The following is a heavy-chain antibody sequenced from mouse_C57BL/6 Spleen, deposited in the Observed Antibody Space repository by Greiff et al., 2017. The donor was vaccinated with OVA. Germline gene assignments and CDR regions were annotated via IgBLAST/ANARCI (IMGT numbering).Heavy chain of an antibody. J-gene: IGHJ4*01. CDR1: GYSITSGYY. Sequence: EVQRVESGPGLVKPSQSLSLTCSVTGYSITSGYYWNWIRQFPGNKLEWMGYISYDGSNNYNPSLKNRISITRDTSKNQFFLKLNSVTTEDTATYYCARGGYPYAMDYWGQGTSVTVSS. V-gene: IGHV3-6*01. D-gene: IGHD2-2*01. CDR3: ARGGYPYAMDY. CDR2: ISYDGSN.